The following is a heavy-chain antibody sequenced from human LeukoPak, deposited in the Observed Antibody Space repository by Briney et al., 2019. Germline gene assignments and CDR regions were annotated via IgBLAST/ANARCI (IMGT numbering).Heavy chain of an antibody. CDR1: GYTFTGYY. V-gene: IGHV1-2*02. CDR3: ARDPLAYTRSYSSADY. Sequence: ASVKVSCKASGYTFTGYYMHWVRQAPGQGLEWMGWINPNSGGTNYAQKFQGRVTMTRDTSISTAYMELSRLRSDDTAVYYCARDPLAYTRSYSSADYWGQGTLVTVSS. J-gene: IGHJ4*02. D-gene: IGHD6-19*01. CDR2: INPNSGGT.